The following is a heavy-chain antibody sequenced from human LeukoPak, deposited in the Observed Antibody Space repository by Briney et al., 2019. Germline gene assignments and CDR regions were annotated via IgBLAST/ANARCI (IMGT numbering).Heavy chain of an antibody. J-gene: IGHJ3*02. CDR2: IHYSGNT. V-gene: IGHV4-59*12. CDR1: GGSISSYY. D-gene: IGHD3-10*01. CDR3: ARALHTGFAFDI. Sequence: SETLSLTCTVSGGSISSYYWNWIRQPPGKGLEWIGYIHYSGNTNYNPSLKSRVTISVDTSKNQFSLKLSSVTAADTAVYYCARALHTGFAFDIWGQGTMVTVSS.